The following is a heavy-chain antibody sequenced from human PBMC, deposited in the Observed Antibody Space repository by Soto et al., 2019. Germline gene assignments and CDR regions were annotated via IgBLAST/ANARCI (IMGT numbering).Heavy chain of an antibody. V-gene: IGHV4-34*01. CDR1: GGSFSGYY. Sequence: PSETLSLTCAVYGGSFSGYYWSWIRQPPGKGLEWIGEINHSGSTNYNPSLKSRVTISVDTSKNQFSLKLSSVTAADTAVYYCARATPRYCSSTSCYAMGKVWFDPWGQGTLVTVS. CDR2: INHSGST. J-gene: IGHJ5*02. D-gene: IGHD2-2*01. CDR3: ARATPRYCSSTSCYAMGKVWFDP.